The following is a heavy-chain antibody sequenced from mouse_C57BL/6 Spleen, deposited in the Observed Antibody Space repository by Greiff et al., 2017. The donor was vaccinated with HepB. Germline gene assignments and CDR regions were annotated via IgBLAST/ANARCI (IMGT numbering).Heavy chain of an antibody. CDR2: IYPGDGDT. V-gene: IGHV1-82*01. CDR3: AREGDYYGSSPFDV. J-gene: IGHJ1*03. D-gene: IGHD1-1*01. Sequence: VMLVESGPELVKPGASVKISCKASGYAFSSSWMNWVKQRPGKGLEWIGRIYPGDGDTNYNGKFKGKATLTADKSSSTAYMQLSSLTSEDSAVYFCAREGDYYGSSPFDVWGTGTTVTVSS. CDR1: GYAFSSSW.